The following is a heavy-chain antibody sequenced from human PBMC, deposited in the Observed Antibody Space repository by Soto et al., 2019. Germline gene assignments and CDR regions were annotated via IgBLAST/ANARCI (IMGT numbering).Heavy chain of an antibody. Sequence: QVQLVESGGGLVKPGGSLRLSCAASGFTFSDCYMNWIRQAPGKGLEWLSYISSSGSDINYADSVKGRFTISRDNAKNSLYLQMNSLRAEDMAVYFCARGMVDTAILVGPMDVGGQGTTVTVSS. CDR2: ISSSGSDI. CDR1: GFTFSDCY. D-gene: IGHD5-18*01. V-gene: IGHV3-11*06. J-gene: IGHJ6*02. CDR3: ARGMVDTAILVGPMDV.